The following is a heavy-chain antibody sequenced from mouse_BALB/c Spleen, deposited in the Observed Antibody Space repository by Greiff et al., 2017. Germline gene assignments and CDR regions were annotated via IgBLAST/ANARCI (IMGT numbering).Heavy chain of an antibody. V-gene: IGHV1S22*01. CDR2: IYPGSGST. D-gene: IGHD1-2*01. CDR1: GYTFTSYW. Sequence: LQQPGSELVRPGASVKLSCKASGYTFTSYWMHWVKQRPGQGLEWIGNIYPGSGSTNYDEKFKSKATLTVDTSSSTAYMQLSSLTSEDSAVYYGTIRLLRPQDWYFDYWGQGTTLTVSS. J-gene: IGHJ2*01. CDR3: TIRLLRPQDWYFDY.